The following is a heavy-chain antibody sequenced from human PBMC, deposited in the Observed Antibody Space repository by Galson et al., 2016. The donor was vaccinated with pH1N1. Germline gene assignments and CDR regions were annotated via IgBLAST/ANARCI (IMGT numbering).Heavy chain of an antibody. D-gene: IGHD1/OR15-1a*01. CDR2: ISYDGTYK. V-gene: IGHV3-30*03. CDR3: ARAPPTFNNRGWAFDV. Sequence: SLRLSCAASGFIFSQYGMHWVRQAPGEGLEWVAFISYDGTYKYYGDSVKGRFTISRDNSKNTVHLQMNSLRADDTAVYYCARAPPTFNNRGWAFDVWGQGTMVSVSS. J-gene: IGHJ3*01. CDR1: GFIFSQYG.